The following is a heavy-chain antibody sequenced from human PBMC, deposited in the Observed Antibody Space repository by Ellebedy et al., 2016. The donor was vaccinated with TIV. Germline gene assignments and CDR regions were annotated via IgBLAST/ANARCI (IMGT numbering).Heavy chain of an antibody. CDR2: IGPVGETV. V-gene: IGHV3-11*01. J-gene: IGHJ4*02. Sequence: PGGSLRLSCVVSGVNFADYYMSWIRQPPGRGLQRVASIGPVGETVFLADSVEGRLSISRDNARNTLYLQMDSLRAEDTAVYFCAKDLHIAAADYWGQGTLVTVAS. CDR3: AKDLHIAAADY. CDR1: GVNFADYY. D-gene: IGHD6-13*01.